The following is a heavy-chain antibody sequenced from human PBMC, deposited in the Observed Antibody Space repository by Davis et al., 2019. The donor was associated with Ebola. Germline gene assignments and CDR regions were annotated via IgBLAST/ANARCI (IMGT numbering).Heavy chain of an antibody. J-gene: IGHJ2*01. CDR1: GFTFSSYW. V-gene: IGHV3-7*03. D-gene: IGHD6-13*01. CDR3: ARDVAYSSTWYPPPGYFDL. CDR2: IKEDESEE. Sequence: GESLKISCAASGFTFSSYWMTWVRQPPGKGLEWVANIKEDESEEYYVDSVKGRFTISRDNAKSSLYLQMNTLRAEDTAVYYCARDVAYSSTWYPPPGYFDLWGRGTLVTVSS.